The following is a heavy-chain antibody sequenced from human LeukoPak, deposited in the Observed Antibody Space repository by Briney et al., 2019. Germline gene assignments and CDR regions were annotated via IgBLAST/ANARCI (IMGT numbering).Heavy chain of an antibody. CDR2: INHSGST. CDR3: ARVTTYGYYDSSGYYNADYFDY. J-gene: IGHJ4*02. CDR1: GGSFSGYY. Sequence: PSETLSLTCAVYGGSFSGYYWSWIRQPPGKGLEWLGEINHSGSTNCNPSLKSRVTISVDTSKNQFSLKLSSVTAADTAVYYCARVTTYGYYDSSGYYNADYFDYWGQGTLVTVSS. V-gene: IGHV4-34*01. D-gene: IGHD3-22*01.